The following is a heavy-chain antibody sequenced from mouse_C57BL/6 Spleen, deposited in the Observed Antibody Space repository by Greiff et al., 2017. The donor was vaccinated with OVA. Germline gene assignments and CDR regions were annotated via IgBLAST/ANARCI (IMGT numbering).Heavy chain of an antibody. CDR3: ARSGYSNYVFYAMDY. V-gene: IGHV1-82*01. Sequence: QVQLKQSGPELVKPGASVKISCKASGYAFSSSWMNWVKQRPGKGLEWIGRIYPGDGDTNYNGKFKGKATLTADKSSSTAYMQLSSLTSEDSAVYFCARSGYSNYVFYAMDYWGQGTSVTVSS. CDR2: IYPGDGDT. D-gene: IGHD2-5*01. CDR1: GYAFSSSW. J-gene: IGHJ4*01.